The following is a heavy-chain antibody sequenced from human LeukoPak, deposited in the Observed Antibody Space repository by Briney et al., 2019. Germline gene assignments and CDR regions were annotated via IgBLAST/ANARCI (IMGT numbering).Heavy chain of an antibody. D-gene: IGHD6-19*01. V-gene: IGHV4-34*01. J-gene: IGHJ5*02. CDR2: IDNSGST. CDR3: AREISSGWYKNWFDP. Sequence: SETLSLTCAVYGGSFSGYYWSWIRQPPGKGLEWIGEIDNSGSTNYNPSLKSRVTMSVDTSKNQFSLKLSSVTAADTAVYYCAREISSGWYKNWFDPWGQGTLVTVSS. CDR1: GGSFSGYY.